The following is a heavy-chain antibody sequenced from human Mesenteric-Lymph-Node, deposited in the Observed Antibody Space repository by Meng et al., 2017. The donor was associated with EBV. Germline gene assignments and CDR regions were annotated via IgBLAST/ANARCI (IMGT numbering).Heavy chain of an antibody. D-gene: IGHD3-22*01. V-gene: IGHV1-18*01. CDR1: GYTFSNYG. CDR3: ARVSAYDSSGLDY. CDR2: ISAYNANT. Sequence: QLVQACGGGQKPVASVKASGKASGYTFSNYGITLVRQAPGQGLEWMGWISAYNANTDYAQSFRGRVTMTKDTSTSTAYLDLRSLRSDDTAVYYCARVSAYDSSGLDYWGQGTLVTVSS. J-gene: IGHJ4*02.